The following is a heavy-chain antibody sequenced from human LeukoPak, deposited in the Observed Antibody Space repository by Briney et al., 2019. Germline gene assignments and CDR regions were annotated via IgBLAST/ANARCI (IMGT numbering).Heavy chain of an antibody. CDR2: IYPGDSDT. V-gene: IGHV5-51*01. D-gene: IGHD6-19*01. CDR1: GYSFTSYW. J-gene: IGHJ3*02. Sequence: GESLKISFKGSGYSFTSYWIVWVRQMPGKGLDWMGIIYPGDSDTRYSPSFQGQVTISADKSISTAYLQWSSLKASDTAMYYCARHGPVAALDAFDIWGQGTMVTVSS. CDR3: ARHGPVAALDAFDI.